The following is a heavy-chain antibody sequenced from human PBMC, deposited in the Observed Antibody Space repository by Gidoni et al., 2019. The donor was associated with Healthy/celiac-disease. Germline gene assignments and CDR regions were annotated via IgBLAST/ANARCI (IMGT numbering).Heavy chain of an antibody. Sequence: EVQLVQSGAEVKKPGESLTISCKGSGYSFTSYWIGWVRQMPGKGLEWMGIIYPGDSDTRYSPSFQGQVTISADKSISTAYLQWSSLKASDTAMYYCARHVVVGATVPYNWFDPWGQGTLVTVSS. J-gene: IGHJ5*02. D-gene: IGHD1-26*01. CDR2: IYPGDSDT. CDR3: ARHVVVGATVPYNWFDP. V-gene: IGHV5-51*01. CDR1: GYSFTSYW.